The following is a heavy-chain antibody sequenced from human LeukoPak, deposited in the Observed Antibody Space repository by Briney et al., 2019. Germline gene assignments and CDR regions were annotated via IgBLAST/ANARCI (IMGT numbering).Heavy chain of an antibody. D-gene: IGHD2-2*02. CDR3: ASDLGYCSSTSCYTGGY. Sequence: GGSLRLSCAASGSTFSSYGMHWVRQAPGKGLEWVAVISYDGSNKYYADSVKGRFTISRDNSKNTLYLQMNSLRAEDTAVYYCASDLGYCSSTSCYTGGYWGQGTLVTVSS. J-gene: IGHJ4*02. V-gene: IGHV3-30*03. CDR2: ISYDGSNK. CDR1: GSTFSSYG.